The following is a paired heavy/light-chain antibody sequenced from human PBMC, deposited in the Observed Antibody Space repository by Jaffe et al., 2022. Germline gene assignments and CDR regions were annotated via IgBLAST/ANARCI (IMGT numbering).Heavy chain of an antibody. CDR3: ARDAVRPEGGPVDF. CDR1: GFNFNNHW. CDR2: IKYDGSLA. V-gene: IGHV3-7*04. D-gene: IGHD6-19*01. J-gene: IGHJ4*02. Sequence: EVQLVQSGGGSVRPGGSLRLSCAASGFNFNNHWMSWVRQTPGKGLEWVAMIKYDGSLAVYVDSMRGRFTVSRDNADNSLYLQMNSLTAEDTAVYFCARDAVRPEGGPVDFWGQGTLVTVSS.
Light chain of an antibody. Sequence: DVVLTQSPLSLPVTLGQPASISCKASQGLVYSDGNTYLNWFQQRPGQSPRRLIYHVSKRDSGAPDRFSGTGSDTDFTLKISRVEPEDVGIYYCMQATHWPWTFGQGTKVEIK. CDR3: MQATHWPWT. V-gene: IGKV2-30*01. J-gene: IGKJ1*01. CDR2: HVS. CDR1: QGLVYSDGNTY.